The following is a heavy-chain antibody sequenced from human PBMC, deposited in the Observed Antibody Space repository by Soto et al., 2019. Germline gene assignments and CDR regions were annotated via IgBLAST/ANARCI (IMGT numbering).Heavy chain of an antibody. V-gene: IGHV1-2*02. CDR1: GYTFTGYY. CDR3: AIDLRAVPAGRNIYYYCHGMDV. D-gene: IGHD2-2*01. Sequence: ASVKVSCKASGYTFTGYYMNWVRQAPGQGLEWMGWINPNSGGTNYAQKFQGRVTMTRDTSISTAYRGLSRRRSGGASGYYFAIDLRAVPAGRNIYYYCHGMDVWAQGSTVTVSS. CDR2: INPNSGGT. J-gene: IGHJ6*02.